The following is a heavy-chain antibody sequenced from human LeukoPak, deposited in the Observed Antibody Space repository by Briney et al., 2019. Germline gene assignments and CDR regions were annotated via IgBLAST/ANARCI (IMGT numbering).Heavy chain of an antibody. D-gene: IGHD2-8*01. CDR3: AREPGAHHCTNGVCYSNRPFDT. CDR1: GFTFSSYA. CDR2: ISFDGNTK. Sequence: GRSLRLSCAASGFTFSSYAVHWVRLAPGKGLEWVAIISFDGNTKHYAGSVKGRFTISRDNSKNTLYLQMNSLRAEDTAVYYCAREPGAHHCTNGVCYSNRPFDTWGQGTLVTVSS. J-gene: IGHJ5*02. V-gene: IGHV3-30-3*01.